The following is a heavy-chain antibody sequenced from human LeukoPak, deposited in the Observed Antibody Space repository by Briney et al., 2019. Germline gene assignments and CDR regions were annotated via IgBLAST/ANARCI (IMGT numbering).Heavy chain of an antibody. Sequence: GGSLRLSCAASGFTFSNYAMSWVRQAPGKGPEWVSSISPSSGTTYHADAVKGRFTMSRDNSKKTVYVEMSSLRADDTAVYYCAKLIAVIAGAIDYWGLGTLVTVSS. D-gene: IGHD2-2*01. J-gene: IGHJ4*02. CDR2: ISPSSGTT. CDR3: AKLIAVIAGAIDY. V-gene: IGHV3-23*01. CDR1: GFTFSNYA.